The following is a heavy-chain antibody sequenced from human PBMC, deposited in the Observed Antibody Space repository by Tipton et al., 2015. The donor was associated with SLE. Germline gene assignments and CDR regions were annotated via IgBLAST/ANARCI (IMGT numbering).Heavy chain of an antibody. Sequence: SLRLSCAASGFTFSNYAMNWVRQAPGKGLEWVSAINSTGGTTYYADSVKGRFTISRDNSKNTLYLQMNSLRAEDTAVYYCARTKYSSSSDFDYWGQGTLVTVSS. CDR2: INSTGGTT. V-gene: IGHV3-23*01. CDR1: GFTFSNYA. D-gene: IGHD6-6*01. J-gene: IGHJ4*02. CDR3: ARTKYSSSSDFDY.